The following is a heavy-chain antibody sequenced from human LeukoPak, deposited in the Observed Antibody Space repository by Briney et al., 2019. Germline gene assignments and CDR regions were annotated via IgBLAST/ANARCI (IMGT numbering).Heavy chain of an antibody. Sequence: ASVKVSCKASGYTFTSYDINWVRQATGQGLEWMGWMNPNSGNTGYAQKFQGRVTMTRDTSTSTVYMELSSLRSEDTAVYYCARDLGYGSGSYFDYWGQGTLVTVSS. V-gene: IGHV1-8*01. D-gene: IGHD3-10*01. J-gene: IGHJ4*02. CDR2: MNPNSGNT. CDR3: ARDLGYGSGSYFDY. CDR1: GYTFTSYD.